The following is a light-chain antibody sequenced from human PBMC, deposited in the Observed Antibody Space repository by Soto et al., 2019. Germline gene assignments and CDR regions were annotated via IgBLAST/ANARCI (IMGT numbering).Light chain of an antibody. CDR3: QQRSNWPPLT. CDR1: QSISSS. Sequence: EIVLTQSPATLSLSPGERATLSCRASQSISSSLAWYQQKPGQAPRLVIYDASIRATGIPARFSGSGSGTDFTLTISSLELEDFAVYSCQQRSNWPPLTFGGGSKVESK. V-gene: IGKV3-11*01. J-gene: IGKJ4*01. CDR2: DAS.